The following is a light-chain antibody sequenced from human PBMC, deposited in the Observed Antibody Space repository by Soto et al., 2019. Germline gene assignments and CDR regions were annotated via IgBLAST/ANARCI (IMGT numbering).Light chain of an antibody. CDR3: QQYRHWPLT. Sequence: EIVLTQSPATLSLSPGDRVTLSCRASQTVGRYLSWYQHSPGQGPRLLVYDTSNRATGIPARFSGSGSETDFTLTISSLEPEDFAVYYCQQYRHWPLTFGGGTKVEIK. J-gene: IGKJ4*01. V-gene: IGKV3-11*01. CDR1: QTVGRY. CDR2: DTS.